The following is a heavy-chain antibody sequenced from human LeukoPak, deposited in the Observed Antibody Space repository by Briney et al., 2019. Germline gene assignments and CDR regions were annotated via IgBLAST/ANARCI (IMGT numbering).Heavy chain of an antibody. D-gene: IGHD3-3*01. CDR2: ISAYNGDT. Sequence: ASVKVSCKASGYTFTSYGISWVRQAPGQGLEWMGWISAYNGDTNYAQKLQGRVTMTTDTSTSTAYMELRSLRSEDTAVYYCATRRFLEWLDWFDPWGQGTLVTVSS. V-gene: IGHV1-18*01. J-gene: IGHJ5*02. CDR1: GYTFTSYG. CDR3: ATRRFLEWLDWFDP.